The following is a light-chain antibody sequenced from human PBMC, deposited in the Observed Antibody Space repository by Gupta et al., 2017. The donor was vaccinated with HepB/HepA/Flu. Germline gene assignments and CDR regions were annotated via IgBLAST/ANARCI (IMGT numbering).Light chain of an antibody. V-gene: IGKV2-28*01. Sequence: IVMTQSPLSLAVTPGEPASISCRSSETLLHTDGYQFLNWFVQKPGQSPHLLIYVASSRASGVPDRFVGSGSGTDFTLHITRVEAEDVGIYCCRQALHTPCTFGQGTKLDI. CDR2: VAS. J-gene: IGKJ2*02. CDR3: RQALHTPCT. CDR1: ETLLHTDGYQF.